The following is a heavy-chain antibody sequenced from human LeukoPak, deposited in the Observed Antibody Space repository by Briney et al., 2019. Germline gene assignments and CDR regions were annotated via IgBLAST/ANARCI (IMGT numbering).Heavy chain of an antibody. V-gene: IGHV3-23*03. CDR1: GFTFSNYW. J-gene: IGHJ5*02. CDR3: AKDYYDSSGPRWFDP. CDR2: IYSGGST. Sequence: PGGSLRLSCAASGFTFSNYWMSWVRQAPGKGLEWVSVIYSGGSTYYADSVKGRFTISRDNSKNTLYLQMNSLRAEDTAVYYCAKDYYDSSGPRWFDPWGQGTLVTVSS. D-gene: IGHD3-22*01.